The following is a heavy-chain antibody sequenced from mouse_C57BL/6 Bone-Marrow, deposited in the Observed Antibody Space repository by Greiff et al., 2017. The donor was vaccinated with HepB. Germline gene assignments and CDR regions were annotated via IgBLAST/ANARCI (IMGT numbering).Heavy chain of an antibody. V-gene: IGHV1-31*01. D-gene: IGHD2-5*01. CDR3: ARGAYYSNAFAY. J-gene: IGHJ3*01. Sequence: EVKLMESGPELVKPGASVKISCKASGYSFTGYYMHWVKQSHGNILDWIGYIYPYNGVSSYNQNFKGKATLTVDKSSSTAYMEIRSLTSEDSAVYYCARGAYYSNAFAYWGQGTLVTVSA. CDR1: GYSFTGYY. CDR2: IYPYNGVS.